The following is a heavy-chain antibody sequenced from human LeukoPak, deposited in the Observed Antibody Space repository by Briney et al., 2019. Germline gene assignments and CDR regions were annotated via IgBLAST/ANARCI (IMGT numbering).Heavy chain of an antibody. J-gene: IGHJ4*02. CDR1: GFTFSSYA. D-gene: IGHD3-10*01. Sequence: GGSLRLSCSASGFTFSSYAMHWVRQAPGKGLEYVSAISSNGGSTYYADSVKGRFTISRDNSKNTLYLQMNSLRAEDTAVYYCAKVLYYYGSSGDFDYWGQGTLVTVSS. CDR3: AKVLYYYGSSGDFDY. V-gene: IGHV3-64*04. CDR2: ISSNGGST.